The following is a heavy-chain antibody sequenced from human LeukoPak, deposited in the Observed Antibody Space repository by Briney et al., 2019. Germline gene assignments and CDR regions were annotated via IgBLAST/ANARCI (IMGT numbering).Heavy chain of an antibody. Sequence: QPGRSLRLSCAASGFTFSSYGMHWVRQAPGKGLEWVAVISYDGSNKYYADSVKGRFTISRDNSKNTLYLQMNSLRAEDKAVYYCAKDVGHIVVVIANYFDYWGQGTLVTVSS. V-gene: IGHV3-30*18. J-gene: IGHJ4*02. CDR3: AKDVGHIVVVIANYFDY. CDR2: ISYDGSNK. CDR1: GFTFSSYG. D-gene: IGHD2-21*01.